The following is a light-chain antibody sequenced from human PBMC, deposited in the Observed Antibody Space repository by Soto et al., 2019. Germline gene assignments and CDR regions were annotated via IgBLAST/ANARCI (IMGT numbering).Light chain of an antibody. CDR2: DAA. V-gene: IGKV3-11*01. Sequence: EIVLTQSPATLSLSPGEKATLSCRASQSINTYLGWYQQKSGQAPRLLIYDAANRATGVPARFSGSGSGTDFTLTITNLEPEDFAVYYCQHRYNWPLTFGAGTKVEI. CDR3: QHRYNWPLT. CDR1: QSINTY. J-gene: IGKJ4*01.